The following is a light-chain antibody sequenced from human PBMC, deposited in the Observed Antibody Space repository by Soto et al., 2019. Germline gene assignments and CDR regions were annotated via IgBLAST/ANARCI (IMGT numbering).Light chain of an antibody. Sequence: QLVLTQPPSVSGAPGQRVTISCTGSNSNIGAGYDVHWYQQLPGTAPKPLLYNNANRPSGVPDRFSGSKSGASASLAITGLQAEDEADYYCQSYDNRHVVFGGGTKLTVL. CDR1: NSNIGAGYD. V-gene: IGLV1-40*01. J-gene: IGLJ2*01. CDR2: NNA. CDR3: QSYDNRHVV.